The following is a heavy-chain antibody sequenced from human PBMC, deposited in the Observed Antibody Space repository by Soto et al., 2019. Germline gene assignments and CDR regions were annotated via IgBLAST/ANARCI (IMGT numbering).Heavy chain of an antibody. V-gene: IGHV3-48*03. J-gene: IGHJ6*02. CDR2: ISSSGSTI. CDR3: ARGPCSGGSCYSGSYYYYGMDV. CDR1: GFTFSSYE. Sequence: GRSLRLSCAASGFTFSSYEMNWVRQAPGKGLEWVSYISSSGSTIYYADSVKGRFTISRDNAKNSLYLQMNSLRAEDTAVYYCARGPCSGGSCYSGSYYYYGMDVWGQGTTVTVSS. D-gene: IGHD2-15*01.